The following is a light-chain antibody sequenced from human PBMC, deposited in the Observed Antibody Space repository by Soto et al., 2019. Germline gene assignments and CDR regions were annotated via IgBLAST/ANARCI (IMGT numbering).Light chain of an antibody. Sequence: QSALTQPASVSGSPGQSITISCTGTSSDVGSYNLVSWYQQHPGIAPKLMLYEGSKRPSGVSNRFSGSKSGNTASLTISGLQADYEADYYCCSYAGSRTYVFGTGTKVTVL. CDR3: CSYAGSRTYV. J-gene: IGLJ1*01. V-gene: IGLV2-23*01. CDR1: SSDVGSYNL. CDR2: EGS.